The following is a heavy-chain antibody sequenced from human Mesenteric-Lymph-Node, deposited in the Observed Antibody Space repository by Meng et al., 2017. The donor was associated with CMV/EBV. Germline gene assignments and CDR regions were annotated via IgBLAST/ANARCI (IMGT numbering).Heavy chain of an antibody. CDR3: ARGGDYGDPAFDY. V-gene: IGHV1-2*06. CDR1: GYTFTGYY. Sequence: KASGYTFTGYYMHWVRQAPGQGLEWMGRINPNSGDTHYAQKFQGRVTMTRDTSISTAYMELSRLRSDDTAVYYCARGGDYGDPAFDYWGQGTLVTVSS. D-gene: IGHD4-17*01. J-gene: IGHJ4*02. CDR2: INPNSGDT.